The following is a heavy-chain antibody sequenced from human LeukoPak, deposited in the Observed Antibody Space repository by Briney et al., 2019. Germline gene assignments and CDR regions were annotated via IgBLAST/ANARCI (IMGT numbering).Heavy chain of an antibody. J-gene: IGHJ3*02. D-gene: IGHD3-16*01. CDR1: GGSIRHSDYY. CDR2: IYETGRT. Sequence: SETLPLTCTVSGGSIRHSDYYWAWVRLTPGMGLEWFGSIYETGRTSYNPSLKSRVTISVDTSKDQFSLELSSVTAADTAIYYCAREKLGVFAIWGQGTMVTVSS. CDR3: AREKLGVFAI. V-gene: IGHV4-39*02.